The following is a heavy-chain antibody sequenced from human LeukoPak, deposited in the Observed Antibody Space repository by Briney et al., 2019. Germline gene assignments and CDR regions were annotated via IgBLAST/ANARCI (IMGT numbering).Heavy chain of an antibody. CDR2: ISGSGGST. V-gene: IGHV3-23*01. CDR3: AQSPSYSGYGSRYFDY. CDR1: GFTFSSYA. J-gene: IGHJ4*02. Sequence: GGSLRLSCAASGFTFSSYAMSWVRQAPGKGLEWVSAISGSGGSTYYADSVKGRFTISRDNSKNTLYLQMNSLRAEDTAVYYCAQSPSYSGYGSRYFDYWGQGTLVTVSS. D-gene: IGHD5-12*01.